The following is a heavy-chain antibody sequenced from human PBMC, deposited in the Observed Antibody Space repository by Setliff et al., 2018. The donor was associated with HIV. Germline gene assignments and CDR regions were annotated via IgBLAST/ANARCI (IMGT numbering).Heavy chain of an antibody. J-gene: IGHJ4*02. D-gene: IGHD7-27*01. V-gene: IGHV1-69*06. CDR1: GGTFSTYS. Sequence: SVKVSCKASGGTFSTYSMNWVRQAPGQGLEWMGGIIPFFRTTNYAQKFQGRVTVTADISTSTAYLELRSLRSDDTAVYYCARDKTGDLWYFDSWGQGTLVTVSS. CDR3: ARDKTGDLWYFDS. CDR2: IIPFFRTT.